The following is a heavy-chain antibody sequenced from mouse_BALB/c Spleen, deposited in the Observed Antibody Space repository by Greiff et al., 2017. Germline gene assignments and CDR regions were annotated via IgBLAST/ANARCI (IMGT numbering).Heavy chain of an antibody. CDR3: ARSITTVSTPSY. J-gene: IGHJ2*01. V-gene: IGHV1-69*02. CDR1: GYTFTSYW. Sequence: VQLQQPGAELVKPWASVKLSCKASGYTFTSYWMHWVKQRPGQGLEWIGEIDPSDSYTNYNQKFKGKATLTVDKSSSTAYMQLSSLTSEDSAVYYGARSITTVSTPSYWGQGTTLTVSS. CDR2: IDPSDSYT. D-gene: IGHD1-1*01.